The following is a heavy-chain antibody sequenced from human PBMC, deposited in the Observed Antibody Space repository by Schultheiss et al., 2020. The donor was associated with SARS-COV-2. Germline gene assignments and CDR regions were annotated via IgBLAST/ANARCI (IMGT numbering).Heavy chain of an antibody. D-gene: IGHD3-22*01. CDR3: ARDPAGDSSGYFFYFDY. Sequence: GESLKISCAASGFTFSSYSMNWVRQAPGKGLEWVSYISSSSSTIYYADSVKGRFTISRDNAKNSLYLQMNSLRDEDTAVYYCARDPAGDSSGYFFYFDYWGQGTLVTVSS. CDR2: ISSSSSTI. CDR1: GFTFSSYS. V-gene: IGHV3-48*02. J-gene: IGHJ4*02.